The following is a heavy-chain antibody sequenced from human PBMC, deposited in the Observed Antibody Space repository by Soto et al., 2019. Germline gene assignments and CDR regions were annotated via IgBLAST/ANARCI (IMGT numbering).Heavy chain of an antibody. CDR1: GFTFSSYS. CDR3: ARDLIISSAYLAFDYYYGMDV. Sequence: EVQLVESGGGLVKPGGPLRLSCADSGFTFSSYSMNWVRQAPGKGLEWVSSISSSSSYIYYADSVKGRFTISRDNAKNSLYLQINSLRAEDTAVYYCARDLIISSAYLAFDYYYGMDVWGQGTTVTVSS. CDR2: ISSSSSYI. V-gene: IGHV3-21*01. J-gene: IGHJ6*02. D-gene: IGHD3-22*01.